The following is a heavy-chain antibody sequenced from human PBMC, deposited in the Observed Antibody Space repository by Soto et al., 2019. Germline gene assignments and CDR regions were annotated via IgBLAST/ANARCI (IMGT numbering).Heavy chain of an antibody. CDR1: GFAFVGFD. D-gene: IGHD6-13*01. Sequence: WGTLRLSCAASGFAFVGFDFSFIRHSSCKGLEWVSTFSGPGGGTYYADSVKCRFTISRDNFKSSLYLQMSSLRAEDTAVYYCAREPAVIAAAVLNWFDPWGQGTLVTVSS. V-gene: IGHV3-23*01. J-gene: IGHJ5*02. CDR2: FSGPGGGT. CDR3: AREPAVIAAAVLNWFDP.